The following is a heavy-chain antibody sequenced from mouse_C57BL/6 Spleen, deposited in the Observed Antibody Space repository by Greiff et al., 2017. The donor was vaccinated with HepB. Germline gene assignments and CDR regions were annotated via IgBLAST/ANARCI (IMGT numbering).Heavy chain of an antibody. V-gene: IGHV1-55*01. CDR1: GYTFTSYW. CDR3: AREGTGLYAMDY. Sequence: QVQLKQPGAELVKPGASVKMSCKASGYTFTSYWITWVKQRPGQGLEWIGDIYPGSGSTNYNEKFKSKATLTVDTSSSTAYMQLSSLTSEDSVVYYCAREGTGLYAMDYWGQGTSVTVSS. J-gene: IGHJ4*01. CDR2: IYPGSGST. D-gene: IGHD4-1*01.